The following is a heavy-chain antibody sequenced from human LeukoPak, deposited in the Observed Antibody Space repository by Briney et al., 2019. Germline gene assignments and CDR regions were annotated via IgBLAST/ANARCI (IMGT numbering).Heavy chain of an antibody. CDR1: GFTFNTFN. Sequence: GGSLRLSCAASGFTFNTFNMNWVRQAPGKGLEWVSSITSGGDYIYYADSVKGRFITSRDNAKNSLSLQLNSLRVEDTAVYYCARGHYDVLAASYKWTPDYWGQGTLVTVSS. CDR2: ITSGGDYI. CDR3: ARGHYDVLAASYKWTPDY. V-gene: IGHV3-21*01. D-gene: IGHD3-9*01. J-gene: IGHJ4*02.